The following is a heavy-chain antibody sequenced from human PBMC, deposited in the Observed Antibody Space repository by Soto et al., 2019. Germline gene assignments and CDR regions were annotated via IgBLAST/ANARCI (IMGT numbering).Heavy chain of an antibody. J-gene: IGHJ6*02. D-gene: IGHD2-2*01. V-gene: IGHV3-23*01. CDR3: AKVTSARVFYFGLDV. Sequence: GGSLRLSCAASGFTFTSYAMSWVRQAPGKGLEWVAIISGSAGRTYYADSVKGRFTISRDNSKNTLYLQMNSLRADGTAVYYCAKVTSARVFYFGLDVWGQGTTVTVSS. CDR2: ISGSAGRT. CDR1: GFTFTSYA.